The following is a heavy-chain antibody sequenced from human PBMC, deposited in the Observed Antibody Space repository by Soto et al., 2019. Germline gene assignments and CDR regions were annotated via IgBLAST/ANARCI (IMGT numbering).Heavy chain of an antibody. CDR2: INTDGSTT. V-gene: IGHV3-74*01. J-gene: IGHJ4*02. CDR1: GFTFSNYW. CDR3: ARDLGGYASH. Sequence: EVQLVESGGGLVQPGGSLRLSCAASGFTFSNYWMHWVRQAPGKGPVWVSRINTDGSTTNYADSVKGRFTISRDNAKNTLYLQPNSLGAEDTAGYYCARDLGGYASHWGQGTLVTVSS. D-gene: IGHD3-16*01.